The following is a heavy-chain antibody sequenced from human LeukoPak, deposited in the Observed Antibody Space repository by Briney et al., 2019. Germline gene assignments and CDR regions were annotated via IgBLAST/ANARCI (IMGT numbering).Heavy chain of an antibody. Sequence: SGGSLRLSCAASEFTVSSNYMSWVRQAPGKGLEWVSLIYSGGSTYYADSVKGRFNISRDNAKNSLYLQMNSLRAEDTAVYYCARPPLDDSSGPFDYWGQGTLVTVSS. CDR3: ARPPLDDSSGPFDY. V-gene: IGHV3-66*04. CDR1: EFTVSSNY. D-gene: IGHD3-22*01. CDR2: IYSGGST. J-gene: IGHJ4*02.